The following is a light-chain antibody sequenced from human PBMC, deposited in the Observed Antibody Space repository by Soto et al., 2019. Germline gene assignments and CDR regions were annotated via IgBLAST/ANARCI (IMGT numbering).Light chain of an antibody. CDR1: QSLVHSDGSTY. CDR3: VQGTHWPFT. CDR2: MVS. Sequence: DVVMTQSPLSLPVTLGQPASISCRSSQSLVHSDGSTYLNWFQQRPGQSPRRLIYMVSNRDSGVPVRFSGSGSGTDFTLKISRVDAEDVGIYYCVQGTHWPFTFGPGTKVDIK. V-gene: IGKV2-30*02. J-gene: IGKJ3*01.